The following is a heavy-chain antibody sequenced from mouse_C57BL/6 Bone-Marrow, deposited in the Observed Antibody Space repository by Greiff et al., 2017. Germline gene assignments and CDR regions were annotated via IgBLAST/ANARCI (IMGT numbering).Heavy chain of an antibody. J-gene: IGHJ1*03. CDR1: GYTFTSYW. CDR3: ARGGWPWYFDV. Sequence: QVQLQQSGAELAKPGASVKLSCKASGYTFTSYWMHWVKQRPGQGLEWIGYINPSSGYTKYNQKFKNKATFTADKSSSTAYMQLSSLTYENSAVYYCARGGWPWYFDVWGTGTTVTVSS. D-gene: IGHD1-1*02. CDR2: INPSSGYT. V-gene: IGHV1-7*01.